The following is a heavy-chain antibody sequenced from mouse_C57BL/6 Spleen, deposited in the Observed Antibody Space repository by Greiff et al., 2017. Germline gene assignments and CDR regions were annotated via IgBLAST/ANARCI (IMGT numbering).Heavy chain of an antibody. D-gene: IGHD1-1*02. CDR3: ARGWDGYYAMDY. Sequence: VQLKESGPELVKPGASVKMSCKASGYTFTDYNMHWVKQSHGKSLEWIGYINPNNGGTSYNQKFKGKATLTVNKSSSTAYMELRSLTSEDSAVYYCARGWDGYYAMDYWGQGTSVTVSS. CDR1: GYTFTDYN. V-gene: IGHV1-22*01. J-gene: IGHJ4*01. CDR2: INPNNGGT.